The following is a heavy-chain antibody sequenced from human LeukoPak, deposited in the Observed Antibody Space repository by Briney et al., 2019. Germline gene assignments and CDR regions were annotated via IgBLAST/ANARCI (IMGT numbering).Heavy chain of an antibody. Sequence: SETLSLTCAVSGGSFRGDYYWAWIRQPPGKGLEWIGSIYSGGRIYYNPSLKSRVSISIDTSNNDLSLKVTSVTAADTAGYYCARAPWAYGNYVHAFDIWGQGTMVTVSS. CDR1: GGSFRGDYY. CDR3: ARAPWAYGNYVHAFDI. V-gene: IGHV4-39*07. D-gene: IGHD4-11*01. J-gene: IGHJ3*02. CDR2: IYSGGRI.